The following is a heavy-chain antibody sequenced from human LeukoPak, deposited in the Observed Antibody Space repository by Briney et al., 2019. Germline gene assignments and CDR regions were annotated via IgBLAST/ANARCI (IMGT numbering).Heavy chain of an antibody. CDR3: ATGPVAAPLNWFDP. D-gene: IGHD2-15*01. J-gene: IGHJ5*02. CDR1: GVTFSNYA. Sequence: ASVNVSCKPSGVTFSNYAISWVRQDPGQGREWMGGFDPEDGETIYPQKFQGRVTRTEDTSTDTAYMELSSLRSEDTAVYYCATGPVAAPLNWFDPWGQGTLVTVSS. CDR2: FDPEDGET. V-gene: IGHV1-24*01.